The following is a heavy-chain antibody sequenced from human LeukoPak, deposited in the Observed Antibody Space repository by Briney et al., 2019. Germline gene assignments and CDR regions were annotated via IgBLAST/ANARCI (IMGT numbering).Heavy chain of an antibody. CDR3: ARSTARRRFDP. Sequence: SETLSLTSAVYGGSFSGYYWSWIHQPPGKGLEWIGEINHSGSTNYNPSLKSRVTISVDKSKNQFSLKLSSVTAADTAVYYCARSTARRRFDPWGQGTLVTVSS. D-gene: IGHD5/OR15-5a*01. CDR2: INHSGST. CDR1: GGSFSGYY. V-gene: IGHV4-34*01. J-gene: IGHJ5*02.